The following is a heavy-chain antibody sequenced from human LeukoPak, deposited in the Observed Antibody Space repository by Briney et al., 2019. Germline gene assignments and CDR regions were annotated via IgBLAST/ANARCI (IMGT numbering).Heavy chain of an antibody. D-gene: IGHD3-22*01. CDR3: TVYYYDGSGYYYGDS. Sequence: GGSLRLSCAASGFTFSNGWMSWVRQAPGKGLEWVGRIKSKTAGGTADYAAPVKGRFTISRDDSKNTVYLQMNSLKIEDKAVYYCTVYYYDGSGYYYGDSWGQGTLVTVSS. J-gene: IGHJ4*02. CDR2: IKSKTAGGTA. CDR1: GFTFSNGW. V-gene: IGHV3-15*01.